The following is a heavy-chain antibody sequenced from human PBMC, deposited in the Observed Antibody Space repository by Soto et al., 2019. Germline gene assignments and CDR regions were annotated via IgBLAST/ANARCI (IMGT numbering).Heavy chain of an antibody. CDR3: AKGPRSVLIRNWFDP. Sequence: GGSLRLSCAASGFTFSSYAMSWVRQAPGKGLEWVSGISGSGGNTYYADSVKGRFTISRDNSKNILYLQMNSLRAEDTAVYYCAKGPRSVLIRNWFDPWGQGTLVTVSS. V-gene: IGHV3-23*01. CDR1: GFTFSSYA. D-gene: IGHD2-8*01. CDR2: ISGSGGNT. J-gene: IGHJ5*02.